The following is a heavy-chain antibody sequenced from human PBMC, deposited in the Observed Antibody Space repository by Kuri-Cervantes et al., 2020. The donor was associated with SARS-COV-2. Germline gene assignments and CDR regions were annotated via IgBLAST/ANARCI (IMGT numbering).Heavy chain of an antibody. CDR3: ASTGYSRVGTDDY. J-gene: IGHJ4*02. CDR2: IYHSGST. CDR1: GGSISSYY. Sequence: SETLSLTCTVSGGSISSYYWSWIRQPPGKGLEWIGSIYHSGSTYYNPSLKSRVTISVDTSKNQFSLKLSSVTAADTAVYYCASTGYSRVGTDDYWGQGTLVTVSS. D-gene: IGHD6-13*01. V-gene: IGHV4-59*08.